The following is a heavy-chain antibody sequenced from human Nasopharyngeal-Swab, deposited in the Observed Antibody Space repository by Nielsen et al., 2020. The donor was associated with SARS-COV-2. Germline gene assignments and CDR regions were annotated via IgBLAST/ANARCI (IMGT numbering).Heavy chain of an antibody. CDR2: IKQDGSEK. CDR1: GFTFSSYW. D-gene: IGHD6-19*01. V-gene: IGHV3-7*04. J-gene: IGHJ4*02. CDR3: AREVTGYSSGWYYFDY. Sequence: GESPKISCAASGFTFSSYWMSWVRQAPGKGLEWVANIKQDGSEKYYVDSVKGRFTISRDNAKNSLYLQMNSLRAEDTAVYYCAREVTGYSSGWYYFDYWGQGTLVTVSS.